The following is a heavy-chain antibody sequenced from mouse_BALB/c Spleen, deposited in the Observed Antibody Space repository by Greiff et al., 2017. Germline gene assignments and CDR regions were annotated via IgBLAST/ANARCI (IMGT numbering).Heavy chain of an antibody. D-gene: IGHD2-14*01. V-gene: IGHV1-82*01. CDR2: IYPGDGDT. Sequence: VKLQQSGPELVKPGASVKISCKASGYAFSSSWMNWVKQRPGQGLEWIGRIYPGDGDTNYNGKFKGKATLTADKSSSTAYMQLSSLTSVDSAVYFCARYGYRYEVAMDYWGQGTSVTVSS. J-gene: IGHJ4*01. CDR3: ARYGYRYEVAMDY. CDR1: GYAFSSSW.